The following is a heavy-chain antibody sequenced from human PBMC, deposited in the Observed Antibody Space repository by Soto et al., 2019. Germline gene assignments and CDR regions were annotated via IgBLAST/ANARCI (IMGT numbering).Heavy chain of an antibody. J-gene: IGHJ4*02. CDR1: GFTFSSYA. CDR2: TSGSSGAT. Sequence: GGSLRLSCAASGFTFSSYAMNWVRQAPGKGLEWVSVTSGSSGATFYADSVKGRFTISRDNSKNMLYLQMNSLRVEDTAVYYCAKARYGDGRGFDFWGQGTLVTVSS. D-gene: IGHD5-18*01. CDR3: AKARYGDGRGFDF. V-gene: IGHV3-23*01.